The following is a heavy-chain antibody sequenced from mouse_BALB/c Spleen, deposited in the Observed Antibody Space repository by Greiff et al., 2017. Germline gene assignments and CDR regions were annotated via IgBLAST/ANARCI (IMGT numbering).Heavy chain of an antibody. CDR1: GFNIKDTY. Sequence: EVQLQQSGAELVKPGASVKLSCTASGFNIKDTYMHWVKQRPEQGLEWIGRIDPANGNTKYDPKFQGKATITADTSSNTAYLQLSSLTSEDTAVYYCARDWGGYFDVWGAGTTVTVAA. D-gene: IGHD4-1*01. V-gene: IGHV14-3*02. CDR2: IDPANGNT. CDR3: ARDWGGYFDV. J-gene: IGHJ1*01.